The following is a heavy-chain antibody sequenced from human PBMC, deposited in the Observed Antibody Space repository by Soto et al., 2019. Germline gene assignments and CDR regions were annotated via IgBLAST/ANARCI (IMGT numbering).Heavy chain of an antibody. CDR1: GGSISRSVYY. J-gene: IGHJ2*01. CDR2: IHNSGPT. CDR3: ARDPVVRGVVGWYFDL. Sequence: QVQLQASGPGLVKPSQTMSLTCAVSGGSISRSVYYCNWIRQHPGKGLEWIGYIHNSGPTYYNPYLTSRLTFSVDKSKNQFSLKLSSVTTADTAVYYCARDPVVRGVVGWYFDLWGRGTLVTVSS. D-gene: IGHD3-10*02. V-gene: IGHV4-31*11.